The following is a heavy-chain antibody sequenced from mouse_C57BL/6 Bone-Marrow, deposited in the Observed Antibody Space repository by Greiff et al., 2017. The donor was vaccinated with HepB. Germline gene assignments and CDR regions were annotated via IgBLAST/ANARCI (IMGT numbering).Heavy chain of an antibody. D-gene: IGHD1-1*01. CDR1: GYTFTSYW. V-gene: IGHV1-72*01. CDR3: ARARDYYGNAMDY. CDR2: IEPNSGGT. J-gene: IGHJ4*01. Sequence: QVQLQQPGAELVKPGASVKLSCKASGYTFTSYWMHWVKQRPGRGLEWIGRIEPNSGGTKYNEKFKSKATLTVDKPSSTAYMQLSSLTSEDSAVYYCARARDYYGNAMDYWGQGTSVTVSS.